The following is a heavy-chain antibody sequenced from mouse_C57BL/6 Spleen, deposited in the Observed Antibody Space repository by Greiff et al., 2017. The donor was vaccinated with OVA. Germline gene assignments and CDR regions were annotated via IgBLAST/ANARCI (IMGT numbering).Heavy chain of an antibody. J-gene: IGHJ4*01. CDR1: GYTFTSYW. Sequence: QVQLQQPGAELVRPGSSVKLSCKASGYTFTSYWMAWVKQRPGQGLEWIGNIYPSDSETHYNQKFKDKATLTVDKSSSTAYMQLSSLTSEDSAVYYCATSYYYAMDYWGQGTSVTVSS. CDR2: IYPSDSET. V-gene: IGHV1-61*01. CDR3: ATSYYYAMDY.